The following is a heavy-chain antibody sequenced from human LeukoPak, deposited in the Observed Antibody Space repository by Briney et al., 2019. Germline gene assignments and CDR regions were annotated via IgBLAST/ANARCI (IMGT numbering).Heavy chain of an antibody. Sequence: ASVKVSCKASGYTFTSYGISWVRQAPGQGLEWMGWISAYNGNTNYAQKLQGRVTMTTDTSTSTAYMELSSLRSEDTAVYYCARAEYSSSWSTNWFDPWGQGTLVTVSS. J-gene: IGHJ5*02. CDR1: GYTFTSYG. CDR3: ARAEYSSSWSTNWFDP. D-gene: IGHD6-13*01. CDR2: ISAYNGNT. V-gene: IGHV1-18*01.